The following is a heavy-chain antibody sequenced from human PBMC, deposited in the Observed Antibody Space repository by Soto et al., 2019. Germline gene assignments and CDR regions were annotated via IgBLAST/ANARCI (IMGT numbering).Heavy chain of an antibody. CDR2: ISTGGASM. V-gene: IGHV3-21*06. CDR1: GFTFRNYN. CDR3: ASDIASPGGDYFDS. Sequence: EVQLVESGGGLVKAGGSLRLFCTASGFTFRNYNMNWVRQAPGKGLEWVSSISTGGASMFYADSVKGRFTISRDNAQNSLFLQIDSQRAEDTAVYYCASDIASPGGDYFDSWGQGNLVTVS. D-gene: IGHD2-21*01. J-gene: IGHJ4*02.